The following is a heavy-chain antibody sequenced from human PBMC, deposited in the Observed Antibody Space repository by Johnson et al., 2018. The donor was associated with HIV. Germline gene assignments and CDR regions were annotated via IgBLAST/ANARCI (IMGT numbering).Heavy chain of an antibody. Sequence: QVQLVESGGGVVQPGRSLRLSCAASGFTFSSYAMHWVRQAPGKGLEWVAVISYDGSNKYYADSVKGRFTISRDNSKNTLYLQMNSLRAEDTAVYYCARDGDSSSGYQPDAFDILGQGTMVTVSS. J-gene: IGHJ3*02. CDR3: ARDGDSSSGYQPDAFDI. CDR1: GFTFSSYA. CDR2: ISYDGSNK. V-gene: IGHV3-30-3*01. D-gene: IGHD3-22*01.